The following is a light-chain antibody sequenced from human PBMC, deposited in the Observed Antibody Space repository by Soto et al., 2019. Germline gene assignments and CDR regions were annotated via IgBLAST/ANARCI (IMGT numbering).Light chain of an antibody. V-gene: IGKV1-5*03. CDR2: KTS. J-gene: IGKJ1*01. Sequence: DIQMTQSPSTVSASVGDRVTITCRASQDITPWLAWHQQKPGKAPRVLIYKTSELENGVPSRFSGSGSGTQFTLTISNLQPDDFATYYCQQYCIHETFGQGTKVEV. CDR3: QQYCIHET. CDR1: QDITPW.